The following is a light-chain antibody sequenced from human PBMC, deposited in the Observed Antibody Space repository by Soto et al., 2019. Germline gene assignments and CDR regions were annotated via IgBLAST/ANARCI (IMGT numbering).Light chain of an antibody. CDR3: QQYNNWPPLT. CDR1: QSVSSN. V-gene: IGKV3-15*01. CDR2: GAS. J-gene: IGKJ4*01. Sequence: EIVMTQSPATLSVSPGERATLSCRASQSVSSNLAWYQQKPGQAPRLLIYGASTRATGIPARFSGSGSGTEFTLTISSLQSEEFAVYCCQQYNNWPPLTFGGGTKVEIK.